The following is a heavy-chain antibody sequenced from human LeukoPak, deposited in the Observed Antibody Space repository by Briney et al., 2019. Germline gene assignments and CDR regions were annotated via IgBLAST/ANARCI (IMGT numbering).Heavy chain of an antibody. CDR2: IFLSGST. Sequence: SQSLSLTCTVSGGSISSYYWSWIRQPPREGMEWVGSIFLSGSTNFNPSLKSRVTSSIATSKNQCSLKPNYVTAADTAGYYCARSGYSSGWSFDYWGQGTLVTVSS. CDR3: ARSGYSSGWSFDY. V-gene: IGHV4-59*01. CDR1: GGSISSYY. J-gene: IGHJ4*02. D-gene: IGHD6-19*01.